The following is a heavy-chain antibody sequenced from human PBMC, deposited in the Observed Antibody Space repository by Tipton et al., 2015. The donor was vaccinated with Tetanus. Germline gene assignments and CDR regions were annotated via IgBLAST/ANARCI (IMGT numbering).Heavy chain of an antibody. CDR2: IYPGDSHT. V-gene: IGHV5-51*01. CDR3: ARALVYDDAFDF. J-gene: IGHJ3*01. D-gene: IGHD5/OR15-5a*01. CDR1: GYSFSNYW. Sequence: VQLVQSGAEVKKPGEPLKISCKGSGYSFSNYWIAWVRQKPGRGLESMGVIYPGDSHTKYRPSFQGQVIISVDRSTNTAFLQWTTLRATDTAMYYCARALVYDDAFDFWGQGTMVSVSP.